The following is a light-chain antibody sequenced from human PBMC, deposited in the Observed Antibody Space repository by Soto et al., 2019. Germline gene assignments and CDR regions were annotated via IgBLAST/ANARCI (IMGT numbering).Light chain of an antibody. CDR2: AAS. V-gene: IGKV1-6*01. Sequence: IQMTQSPSSLSASVGDRVTITCRASQNIRNDLGWYQQRVGRAPRLLIYAASSLDDGVPSRFSGSGSGTDFTLTISSLRPEDSATYYCLYDFKFPRTFAQGTKVDIK. CDR1: QNIRND. CDR3: LYDFKFPRT. J-gene: IGKJ1*01.